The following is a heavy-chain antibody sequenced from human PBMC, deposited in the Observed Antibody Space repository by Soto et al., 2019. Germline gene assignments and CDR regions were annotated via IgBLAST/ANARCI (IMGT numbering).Heavy chain of an antibody. CDR2: IIPIFGTA. CDR1: GGTFSSYA. V-gene: IGHV1-69*13. J-gene: IGHJ5*02. CDR3: ARGSIAVAGLNWFDP. D-gene: IGHD6-19*01. Sequence: GASVKVSCKASGGTFSSYAISWVRQAPGQGLEWMGGIIPIFGTANYAQKFQGRVTIIADESASTAYMELSSLRSEDTAVYYCARGSIAVAGLNWFDPWGQGTLVTVSS.